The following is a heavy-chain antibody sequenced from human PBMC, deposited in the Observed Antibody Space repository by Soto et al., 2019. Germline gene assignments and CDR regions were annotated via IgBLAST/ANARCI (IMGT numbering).Heavy chain of an antibody. CDR1: GFTFSSYA. J-gene: IGHJ4*02. CDR2: ISIRGGDE. V-gene: IGHV3-30*03. CDR3: ARGTIVARQHLDY. D-gene: IGHD6-6*01. Sequence: ESGGGVVQTGKSLRLSCAASGFTFSSYAMHWARQAPGKGLEWVTVISIRGGDEYYAESVRGRFTISRDDSKNTLYLQMDSLRVEDTAVYYCARGTIVARQHLDYWGQGTLVTVSS.